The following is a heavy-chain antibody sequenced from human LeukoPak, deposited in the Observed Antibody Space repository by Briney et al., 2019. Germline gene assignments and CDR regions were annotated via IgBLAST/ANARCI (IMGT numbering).Heavy chain of an antibody. CDR1: GVNFTAFW. V-gene: IGHV3-7*01. CDR2: IKRDSSVK. Sequence: GGSLRLSCAASGVNFTAFWMSWVRQTPEKGLEFVANIKRDSSVKNYVDSVKGRFTISRDNAKKSLFLELNSLRADDTAVFYCARDPGSSAFDLWGQGSLVTVST. D-gene: IGHD1-14*01. CDR3: ARDPGSSAFDL. J-gene: IGHJ4*02.